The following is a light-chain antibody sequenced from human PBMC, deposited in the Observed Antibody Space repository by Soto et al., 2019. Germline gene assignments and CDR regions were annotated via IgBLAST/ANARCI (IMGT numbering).Light chain of an antibody. Sequence: EIVLTQSPGTLSLSPGERATLSCRASQTVSSKYLAWYQQKPGQAPRLLICGASSRATGIPDRFSGSGSGTDFILTSSRLEPEEFAVYYCQQYGSSRTFGQGAKVDSK. CDR3: QQYGSSRT. V-gene: IGKV3-20*01. CDR2: GAS. J-gene: IGKJ1*01. CDR1: QTVSSKY.